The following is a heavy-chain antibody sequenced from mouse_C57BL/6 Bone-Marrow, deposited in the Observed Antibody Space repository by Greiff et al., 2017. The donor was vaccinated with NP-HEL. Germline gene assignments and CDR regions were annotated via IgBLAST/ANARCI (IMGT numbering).Heavy chain of an antibody. V-gene: IGHV3-6*01. CDR1: GYSITSGYY. CDR3: ARDVGTTVVAHWYFDV. CDR2: ISYDGSN. Sequence: EVQLQQSGPGLVKPSQSLSLTCSVTGYSITSGYYWNWIRQFPGNKLEWMGYISYDGSNNYNPSLQNRISIARDTSKNQFFLKLNSVTTEDTATYYCARDVGTTVVAHWYFDVWGTGTTVTVSS. D-gene: IGHD1-1*01. J-gene: IGHJ1*03.